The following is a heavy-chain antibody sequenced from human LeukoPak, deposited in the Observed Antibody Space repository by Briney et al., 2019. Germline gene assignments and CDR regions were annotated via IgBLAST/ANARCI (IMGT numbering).Heavy chain of an antibody. CDR3: ARREWLFRYYGMDV. V-gene: IGHV1-8*01. D-gene: IGHD3-3*01. J-gene: IGHJ6*02. CDR1: GYTFTSYD. Sequence: ASVKVSCKASGYTFTSYDINWVRQATGQGLEWMGWMNPNSGNTGYAQKFQGRVTMTRNTSISTAYMELSSLRSEDTAVHYCARREWLFRYYGMDVWGQGTTVTVSS. CDR2: MNPNSGNT.